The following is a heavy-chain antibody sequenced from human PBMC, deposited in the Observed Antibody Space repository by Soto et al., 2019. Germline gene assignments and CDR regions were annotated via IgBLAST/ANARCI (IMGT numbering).Heavy chain of an antibody. CDR3: ARGPDRAITMVRGVPPPTDNWFDP. D-gene: IGHD3-10*01. CDR2: IYYSGST. V-gene: IGHV4-59*01. J-gene: IGHJ5*02. CDR1: GGSISSYY. Sequence: QVQLQESGPGLVKPSETLSLTCTVSGGSISSYYWSWIRQPPGKGLEWIGYIYYSGSTNYNPSLKSRVSISVDTAKNQFSLKLSSVTAADTAVYYCARGPDRAITMVRGVPPPTDNWFDPWGQGTLVTVSS.